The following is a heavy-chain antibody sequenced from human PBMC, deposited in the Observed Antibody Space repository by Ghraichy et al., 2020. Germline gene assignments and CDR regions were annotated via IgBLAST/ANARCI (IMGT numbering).Heavy chain of an antibody. CDR2: IKQDGSEK. CDR3: ARITVAGTDH. J-gene: IGHJ4*02. Sequence: GESLNISCAASGFTFSSYWMSWVRQAPGKGLEWVANIKQDGSEKYYVDSVKGRFTISRDNAKNSLYLQMNSLRAEDTAVYYCARITVAGTDHWGQGTLVTVSS. V-gene: IGHV3-7*01. D-gene: IGHD6-19*01. CDR1: GFTFSSYW.